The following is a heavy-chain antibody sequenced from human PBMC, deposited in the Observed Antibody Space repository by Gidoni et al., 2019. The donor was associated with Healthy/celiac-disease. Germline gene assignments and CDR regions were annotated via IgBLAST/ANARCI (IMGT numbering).Heavy chain of an antibody. CDR1: GGSFSGYY. Sequence: QVQLQQWGAGLLKPSETLSLTCAVYGGSFSGYYWSWIRQPPGKGLEWIGEINHSGSTNYNPSLKSRVTMSVDTSKNQFSLKLTSVTAADTAVYYCASISTYRSGPGYYYWGQGTQVTVSS. J-gene: IGHJ4*02. D-gene: IGHD5-18*01. CDR2: INHSGST. CDR3: ASISTYRSGPGYYY. V-gene: IGHV4-34*01.